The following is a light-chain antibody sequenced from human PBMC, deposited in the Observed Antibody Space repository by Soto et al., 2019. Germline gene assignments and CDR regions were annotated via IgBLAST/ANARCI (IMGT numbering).Light chain of an antibody. CDR1: QSVRSN. J-gene: IGKJ1*01. V-gene: IGKV3-15*01. CDR3: QQYDNWPPWT. Sequence: EIVMTQSPVTLSVSPGERATLSCRASQSVRSNLAWYQQKPGQAPRLLMYGASTRATGVPARFSGSGSGTEFTLTISSLQSEDFAVYYCQQYDNWPPWTFGQGTKVDIK. CDR2: GAS.